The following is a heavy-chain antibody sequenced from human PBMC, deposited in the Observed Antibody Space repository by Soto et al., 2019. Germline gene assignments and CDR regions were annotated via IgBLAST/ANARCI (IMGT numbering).Heavy chain of an antibody. CDR2: INAGNGNT. CDR3: ARSPGIAVADY. J-gene: IGHJ4*02. V-gene: IGHV1-3*01. Sequence: ASVKVSCKASGYTFTSYAMHWVRQAPGQRLEWMGWINAGNGNTKYSQKFQGRVTITRDTSASTAYMELSSLRSEDTAVDYCARSPGIAVADYWGQGTLVTVSS. D-gene: IGHD6-19*01. CDR1: GYTFTSYA.